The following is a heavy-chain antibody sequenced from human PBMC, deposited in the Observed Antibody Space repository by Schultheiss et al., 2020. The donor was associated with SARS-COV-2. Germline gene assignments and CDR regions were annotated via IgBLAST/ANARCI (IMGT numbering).Heavy chain of an antibody. V-gene: IGHV4-4*07. J-gene: IGHJ6*02. CDR3: ARVLGGSSGWYDYYYYGMDV. Sequence: SQTLSLTCTVSGGSISSYYWSWIRQPAGKGLEWIGRIYTSGSTNYNPSLKSRVTISVDTSKNQFSLKLSSVTAADTAVYYCARVLGGSSGWYDYYYYGMDVWGQGTTVTVSS. CDR2: IYTSGST. CDR1: GGSISSYY. D-gene: IGHD6-19*01.